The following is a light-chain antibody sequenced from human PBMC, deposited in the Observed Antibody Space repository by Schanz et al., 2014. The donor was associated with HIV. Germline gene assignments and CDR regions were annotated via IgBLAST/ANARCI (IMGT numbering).Light chain of an antibody. Sequence: QSVLTQSPSASASLGASVKLTCTLSSGHSTYVIAWHQQQPGKGPRFLMKVNSDVGHTKGDGIPDRFSGSSSGAERYLTISSLQSEDEADYYCQTWGTGIQVFGGGTKLPVL. CDR3: QTWGTGIQV. V-gene: IGLV4-69*02. CDR2: VNSDVGH. J-gene: IGLJ3*02. CDR1: SGHSTYV.